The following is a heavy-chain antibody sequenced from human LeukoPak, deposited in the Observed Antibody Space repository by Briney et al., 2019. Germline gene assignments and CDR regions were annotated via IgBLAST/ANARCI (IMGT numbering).Heavy chain of an antibody. J-gene: IGHJ4*02. CDR3: ATPGGRDYSNQNTPKDFDY. D-gene: IGHD4-17*01. Sequence: GGSLRLSCAASGFTFSSYAMSWVRQAPGKGLEWVSAISGSGGSTYYADSVKGRFTISRDNSKNTLYLQMNSLRAEDTAVYYCATPGGRDYSNQNTPKDFDYWGQGTLVTVSS. CDR1: GFTFSSYA. V-gene: IGHV3-23*01. CDR2: ISGSGGST.